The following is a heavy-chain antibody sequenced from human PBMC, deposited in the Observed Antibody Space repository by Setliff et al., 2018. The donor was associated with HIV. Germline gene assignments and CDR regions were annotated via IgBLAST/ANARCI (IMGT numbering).Heavy chain of an antibody. D-gene: IGHD3-16*01. CDR2: AIHSGIT. J-gene: IGHJ4*02. CDR1: GGSVSAYE. V-gene: IGHV4-34*01. CDR3: VRGEYYDVSAIYHDDR. Sequence: SETLSLTCGVYGGSVSAYEWRWIRQPPGKGLEWIGEAIHSGITYNPSLRSRVTISLDTSKNQFSLNLTSVTAADTAVYYCVRGEYYDVSAIYHDDRWGQGTQVTVS.